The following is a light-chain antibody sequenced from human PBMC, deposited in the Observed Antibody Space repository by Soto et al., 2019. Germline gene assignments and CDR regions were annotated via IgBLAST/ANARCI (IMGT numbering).Light chain of an antibody. CDR3: QAWDSNTGV. CDR2: HDT. J-gene: IGLJ1*01. CDR1: KLGDKY. V-gene: IGLV3-1*01. Sequence: SYELTQPPSVSVSPGQTASITCSGDKLGDKYACWYQQKPGQSPVLVIYHDTKRPSGIPERFSGSNSGNTATLTISGTQAMDEADYYCQAWDSNTGVFGTGTKVTVL.